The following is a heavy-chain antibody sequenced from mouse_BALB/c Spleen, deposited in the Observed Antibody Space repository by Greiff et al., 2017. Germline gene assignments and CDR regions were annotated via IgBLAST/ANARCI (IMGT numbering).Heavy chain of an antibody. J-gene: IGHJ3*01. Sequence: EVMLVESGAELVKPGASVKLSCTASGFNIKDTYMHWVKQRPEQGLEWIGRIDPANGNTKYDPKFQGKATITADTSSNTAYLQLSSLTSEDTAVYYCARGGTEAFAYWGQGTLVTVSA. CDR2: IDPANGNT. CDR1: GFNIKDTY. V-gene: IGHV14-3*02. D-gene: IGHD3-3*01. CDR3: ARGGTEAFAY.